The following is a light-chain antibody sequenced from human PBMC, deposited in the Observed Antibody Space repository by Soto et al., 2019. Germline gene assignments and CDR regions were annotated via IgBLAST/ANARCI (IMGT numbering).Light chain of an antibody. Sequence: EIVLTQSPATLSLSPGERAALSCRASQGVGRFLAWYQQKPGQAPRLLIYDASNRATGIPARFSGSGSETDFTLVIDNLEPEDFAVYYCQQRSGWPLTFGGGTKFEIK. CDR1: QGVGRF. CDR3: QQRSGWPLT. J-gene: IGKJ4*01. V-gene: IGKV3-11*01. CDR2: DAS.